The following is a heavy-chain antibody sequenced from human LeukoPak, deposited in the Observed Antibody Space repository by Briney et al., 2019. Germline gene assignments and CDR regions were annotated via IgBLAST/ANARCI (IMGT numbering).Heavy chain of an antibody. CDR1: GGSFSGYY. J-gene: IGHJ4*02. D-gene: IGHD6-13*01. Sequence: SETLSPTCAVYGGSFSGYYWSWIRQPPGKGLEWIGEINHSGSTNYNPSLKSRVTISVDTSKNQFSLKLSSVTAADTAVYYCAREPIAAAGTRGSDFDYWGQGTLVTVSS. CDR3: AREPIAAAGTRGSDFDY. CDR2: INHSGST. V-gene: IGHV4-34*01.